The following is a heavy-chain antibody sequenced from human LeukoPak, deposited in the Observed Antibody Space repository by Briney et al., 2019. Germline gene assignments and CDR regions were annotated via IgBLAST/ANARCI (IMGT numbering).Heavy chain of an antibody. CDR3: AHATQRLPTIMIDAFDI. CDR2: LIPLFGTP. CDR1: GGTFSSYA. D-gene: IGHD5-24*01. V-gene: IGHV1-69*15. Sequence: SVKVSCKASGGTFSSYAISWVRQAPGQGLEWMGRLIPLFGTPNYAQKFQGKVTTTADESTSTFYMDLSGLRSEDTAVYYCAHATQRLPTIMIDAFDIWGQGTRVTVSS. J-gene: IGHJ3*02.